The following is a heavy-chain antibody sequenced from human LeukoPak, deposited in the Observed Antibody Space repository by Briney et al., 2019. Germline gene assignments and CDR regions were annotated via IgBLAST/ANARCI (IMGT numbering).Heavy chain of an antibody. V-gene: IGHV3-21*01. D-gene: IGHD6-13*01. Sequence: PGGSRRLSCAASGFTFSSYGMNWVRQAPGKGLEWVSSISSSSSYIYYADSVKGRFTISRDNAKNSLYLQMNSLRAEDTAVYYCARDGAAAGTNWGQGTLVTVSS. CDR1: GFTFSSYG. J-gene: IGHJ4*02. CDR2: ISSSSSYI. CDR3: ARDGAAAGTN.